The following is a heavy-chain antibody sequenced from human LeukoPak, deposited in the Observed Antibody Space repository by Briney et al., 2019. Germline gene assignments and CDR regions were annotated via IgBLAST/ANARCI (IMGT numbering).Heavy chain of an antibody. CDR3: ARHRFASPLDS. D-gene: IGHD2-21*01. CDR1: GVSSSSSY. CDR2: IFYTGDS. V-gene: IGHV4-59*08. J-gene: IGHJ4*02. Sequence: SETLSLTCTVSGVSSSSSYWSWIRQPPGKGLEWIGYIFYTGDSNRNPSLKSRVSISLDTSKDQISLKLSSVTAADTAVYYCARHRFASPLDSWGQGTLVTVSS.